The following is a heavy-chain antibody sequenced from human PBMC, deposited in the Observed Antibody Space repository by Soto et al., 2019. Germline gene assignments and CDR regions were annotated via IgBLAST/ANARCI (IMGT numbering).Heavy chain of an antibody. J-gene: IGHJ4*02. D-gene: IGHD1-1*01. CDR1: GFSFSSYG. CDR3: AKERRGTTGGRVDY. CDR2: ISGNGGST. V-gene: IGHV3-23*01. Sequence: EVQLLESGGGLVQPGGSLRLSCAASGFSFSSYGMTWVRQAPGEGLEWVSSISGNGGSTSYADSVKGRFTISRDNSKNTLCLQVDRLRAEDTAIYFCAKERRGTTGGRVDYWGQGTLVTVSS.